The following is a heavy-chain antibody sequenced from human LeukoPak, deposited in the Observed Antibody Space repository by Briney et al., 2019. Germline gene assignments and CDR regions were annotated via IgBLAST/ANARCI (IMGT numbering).Heavy chain of an antibody. CDR1: GFTVSSNY. J-gene: IGHJ3*02. CDR2: IYSGGST. CDR3: ARAILLWFGEVSDAFDI. V-gene: IGHV3-66*01. D-gene: IGHD3-10*01. Sequence: GGSLRLSCAASGFTVSSNYMSWVRRAPGKGLEWVSVIYSGGSTYYADSVKGRFTISRDNSKNTLYLQMNSPRAEDTAVYYCARAILLWFGEVSDAFDIWGQGTMVTVSS.